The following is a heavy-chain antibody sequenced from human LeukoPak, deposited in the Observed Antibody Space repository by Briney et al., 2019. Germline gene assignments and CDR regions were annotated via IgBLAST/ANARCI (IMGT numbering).Heavy chain of an antibody. D-gene: IGHD6-13*01. Sequence: SGGSLRLSCAASGFTFSSYSMNWVRRAPGKGLEWVSSISSSSSYIYYADSVKGRFTISRDNAKNSLYLQMNSLRAEDTAVYYCARPPAAEGYWGQGTLVTVSS. CDR3: ARPPAAEGY. J-gene: IGHJ4*02. V-gene: IGHV3-21*01. CDR2: ISSSSSYI. CDR1: GFTFSSYS.